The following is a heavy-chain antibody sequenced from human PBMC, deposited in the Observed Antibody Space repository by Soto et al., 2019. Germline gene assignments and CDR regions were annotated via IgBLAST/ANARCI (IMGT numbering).Heavy chain of an antibody. CDR1: GDSIRSSSYY. V-gene: IGHV4-39*01. J-gene: IGHJ4*01. CDR2: VYYSGST. CDR3: ARHGRYKIVYSFPPYFDF. Sequence: PSETLSLTCTVSGDSIRSSSYYWGWIRQSPGKGLEWIGSVYYSGSTFYNPSLKSRLTMSADTSKNQFSLRLTSVTAADTAVYFCARHGRYKIVYSFPPYFDFWGQGTLVTVSS. D-gene: IGHD1-26*01.